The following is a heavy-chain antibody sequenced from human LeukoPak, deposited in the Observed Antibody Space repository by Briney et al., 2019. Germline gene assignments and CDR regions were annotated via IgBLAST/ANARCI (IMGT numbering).Heavy chain of an antibody. V-gene: IGHV4-59*01. Sequence: KPSETLSLTCIVSGDLFSDYKWSWIRQSPGKELEWIGHIYSSGNPNYNPSFRSRVTISIDTSRKQFSLVLTSVTATDTAVYYCARFWSGLDYWGQGTLVTVSP. J-gene: IGHJ4*02. CDR2: IYSSGNP. CDR3: ARFWSGLDY. D-gene: IGHD3-3*01. CDR1: GDLFSDYK.